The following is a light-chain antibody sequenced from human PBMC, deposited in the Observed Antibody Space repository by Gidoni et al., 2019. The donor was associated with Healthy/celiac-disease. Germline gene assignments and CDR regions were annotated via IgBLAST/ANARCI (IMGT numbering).Light chain of an antibody. Sequence: DIVITHSQASLAASLGERATINCKSSQSVLYSSNNKNYFDWFQQQRGPPPQLLIYCASSRESGVPDRFSGSGSGTVFTLTISSLHAEDVAVYYCQPYYSTPLTFGGGTKVEIK. J-gene: IGKJ4*01. V-gene: IGKV4-1*01. CDR3: QPYYSTPLT. CDR2: CAS. CDR1: QSVLYSSNNKNY.